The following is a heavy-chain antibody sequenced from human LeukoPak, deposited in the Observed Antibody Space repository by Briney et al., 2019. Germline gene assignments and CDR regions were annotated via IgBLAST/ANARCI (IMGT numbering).Heavy chain of an antibody. CDR3: AKFKDRGSFDY. CDR2: ISTSGGST. D-gene: IGHD2-15*01. V-gene: IGHV3-23*01. Sequence: GGSLRLSCAASVFTFSRYAMSWVRQAPGKGLEWVSSISTSGGSTYYADSVKGRFTISRDNSKNTLSLQMNSLRAENTAVYYCAKFKDRGSFDYWGQGTLVTVSS. CDR1: VFTFSRYA. J-gene: IGHJ4*02.